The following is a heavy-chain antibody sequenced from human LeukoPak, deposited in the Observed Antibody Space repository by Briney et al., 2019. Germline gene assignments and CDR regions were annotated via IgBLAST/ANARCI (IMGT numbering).Heavy chain of an antibody. Sequence: SKTLSLTCTVSGGSISSGSYYWSWIRQPAGKGLEWIGRIYTSGSTNYNPSLKSRVTISVDTSKNQFSLKLSSVTAADTAVYYCARGLIAAAGRQFDYWGQGTLVTVSS. CDR3: ARGLIAAAGRQFDY. CDR1: GGSISSGSYY. D-gene: IGHD6-13*01. V-gene: IGHV4-61*02. J-gene: IGHJ4*02. CDR2: IYTSGST.